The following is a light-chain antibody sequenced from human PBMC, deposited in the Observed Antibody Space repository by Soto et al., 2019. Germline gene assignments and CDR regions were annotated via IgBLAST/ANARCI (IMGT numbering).Light chain of an antibody. CDR3: QQYNSFSWT. V-gene: IGKV1-5*03. J-gene: IGKJ1*01. CDR2: KAS. CDR1: QSISSW. Sequence: DIPMTQSPSTLSASVGDRLTITCRASQSISSWLAWYQQKPGKAPKLLIYKASSLESGVPSRFSGSGSGTEFTLPISSLQPDDFATYYCQQYNSFSWTFGQGTKVEIK.